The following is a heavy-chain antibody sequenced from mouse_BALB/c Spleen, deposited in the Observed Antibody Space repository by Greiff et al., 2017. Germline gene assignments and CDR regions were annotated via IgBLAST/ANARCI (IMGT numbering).Heavy chain of an antibody. CDR3: AREFITTVVEDYFDY. D-gene: IGHD1-1*01. V-gene: IGHV1-14*01. CDR1: GYTFTSYV. CDR2: INPYNDGT. J-gene: IGHJ2*01. Sequence: VQLQQSGPELVKPGASVKMSCKASGYTFTSYVMHWVKQMPGQGLEWIGYINPYNDGTKYNEKFKGKATLTSDKSSSTAYMELSSLTSEDSAVYYCAREFITTVVEDYFDYWGQGTTLTVSS.